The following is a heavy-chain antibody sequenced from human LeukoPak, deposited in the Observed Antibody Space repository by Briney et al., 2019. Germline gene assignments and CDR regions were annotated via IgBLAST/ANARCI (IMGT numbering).Heavy chain of an antibody. CDR1: GFTFSSYG. Sequence: GRSLRLSCAASGFTFSSYGMHWVRQAPGKGLEWVAVISYDGSNKYYADSVKGRFTISRDNSKNTLYLQMNSLRAEDTAVYYCAKELRTNYCYYYGMDVWGQGTTVTVSS. D-gene: IGHD4-17*01. J-gene: IGHJ6*02. V-gene: IGHV3-30*18. CDR3: AKELRTNYCYYYGMDV. CDR2: ISYDGSNK.